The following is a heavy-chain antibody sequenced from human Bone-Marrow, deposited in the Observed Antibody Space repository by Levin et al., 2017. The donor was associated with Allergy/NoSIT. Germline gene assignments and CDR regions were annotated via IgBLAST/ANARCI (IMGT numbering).Heavy chain of an antibody. J-gene: IGHJ4*02. V-gene: IGHV3-30*04. CDR2: MSQDGSNE. CDR3: AKDYCSFSNCNDRGLDY. CDR1: GFAFSSYI. D-gene: IGHD2-15*01. Sequence: PGGSLRLSCSASGFAFSSYIIHWVRQAPGKGLEWVAVMSQDGSNEYYADSVKGRFTISRDNSRTTLYLQMNSLRAADTAVYYCAKDYCSFSNCNDRGLDYWGQGILVTVSS.